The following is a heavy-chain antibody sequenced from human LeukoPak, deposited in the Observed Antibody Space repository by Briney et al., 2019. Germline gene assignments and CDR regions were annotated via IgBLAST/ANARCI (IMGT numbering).Heavy chain of an antibody. V-gene: IGHV4-4*07. Sequence: PSETLSLTCTASGGSISSYYWSWIRQPAGKGLEWIGRIYTSGSTNYNPSLKSRVTMSVDTSKNQFSLKLSSVTAADTAVYYCAREDYDYVWGSYRFDYWGQGTLVTVSS. CDR2: IYTSGST. CDR1: GGSISSYY. D-gene: IGHD3-16*02. J-gene: IGHJ4*02. CDR3: AREDYDYVWGSYRFDY.